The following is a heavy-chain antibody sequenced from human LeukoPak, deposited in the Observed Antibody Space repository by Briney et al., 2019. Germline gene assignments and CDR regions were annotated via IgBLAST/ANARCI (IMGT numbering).Heavy chain of an antibody. CDR2: IYYSGST. D-gene: IGHD2-15*01. Sequence: SETLSLTCSVSGYSIGSGYDWAWIRQPPGKGLEWIGNIYYSGSTNYNPSLKSRVAISVDTSKNQFSLKLSSVTAADTAVYYCARHRRWCSGGSCYAPPFDYWGQGTLVTVSS. V-gene: IGHV4-38-2*02. J-gene: IGHJ4*02. CDR3: ARHRRWCSGGSCYAPPFDY. CDR1: GYSIGSGYD.